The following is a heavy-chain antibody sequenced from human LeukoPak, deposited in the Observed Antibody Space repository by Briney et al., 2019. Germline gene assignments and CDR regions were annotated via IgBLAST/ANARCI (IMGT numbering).Heavy chain of an antibody. CDR2: ISRAGDYT. V-gene: IGHV3-21*01. J-gene: IGHJ4*02. CDR3: ARDLMAVAGTGFDY. CDR1: GFTFSSYS. Sequence: PGGSLRLSCVASGFTFSSYSMNWVRQAPGKGLERVSSISRAGDYTYSEDSVKGRFTISRDNAKDSLYLQLNSLRAEDTAIYYCARDLMAVAGTGFDYWGQGALVTVSS. D-gene: IGHD6-19*01.